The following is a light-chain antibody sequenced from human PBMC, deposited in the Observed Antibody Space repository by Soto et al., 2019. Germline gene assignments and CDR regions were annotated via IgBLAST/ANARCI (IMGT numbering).Light chain of an antibody. V-gene: IGKV3-11*01. CDR2: DTS. J-gene: IGKJ1*01. CDR1: QSVGNS. Sequence: EIVLTQSPATLSLSPGERATLSCRASQSVGNSLAWYQQKPGQGPRLLIYDTSNRATGTPARFSGSGSGTDFTLTISSREPEDFAVYYWQLRSNWPPWTFGRGTKVESK. CDR3: QLRSNWPPWT.